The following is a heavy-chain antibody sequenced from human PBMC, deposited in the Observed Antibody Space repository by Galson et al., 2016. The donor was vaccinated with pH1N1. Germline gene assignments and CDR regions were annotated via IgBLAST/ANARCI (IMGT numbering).Heavy chain of an antibody. CDR1: GTSFTRGYY. J-gene: IGHJ3*01. CDR2: TYHSGTT. Sequence: LSLTCSVSGTSFTRGYYWGWIRQSPGKGLEWIGSTYHSGTTYYNPSLESRLTISIETSRNQFSLHLTSVTAADTAIYYCVRQYRELLGDAFDFWGQGTMISVSS. V-gene: IGHV4-38-2*01. D-gene: IGHD1-7*01. CDR3: VRQYRELLGDAFDF.